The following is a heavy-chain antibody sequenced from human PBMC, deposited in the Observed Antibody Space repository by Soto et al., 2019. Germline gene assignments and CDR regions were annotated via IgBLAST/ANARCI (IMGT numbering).Heavy chain of an antibody. Sequence: QVPLVQSGAEVRKPGASVKVSCKASGYPYTNSYMHWVRQAPGQGLEWMGWIHPNTGGTNYAQKFQGRVTMTRDTSVSTVYMELKRLTSDDTAIYFCASDFRTRGWFRQAGNFAMDVWGQGTTVTVS. CDR3: ASDFRTRGWFRQAGNFAMDV. J-gene: IGHJ6*02. CDR1: GYPYTNSY. D-gene: IGHD6-19*01. CDR2: IHPNTGGT. V-gene: IGHV1-2*02.